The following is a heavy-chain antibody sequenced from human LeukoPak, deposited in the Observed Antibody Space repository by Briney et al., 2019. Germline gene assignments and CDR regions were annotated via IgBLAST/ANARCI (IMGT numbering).Heavy chain of an antibody. D-gene: IGHD3-22*01. CDR3: ARDPNDYDSH. CDR2: ITPDGDGS. Sequence: PGGSLRLSCAASGFTFTGFWMHWVRQVPGKGLEWVSRITPDGDGSTYAASVRGRFTISRDNVKDTVYLQMSNPRAEGTALYYCARDPNDYDSHLGQGTLVTVSS. V-gene: IGHV3-74*01. J-gene: IGHJ4*02. CDR1: GFTFTGFW.